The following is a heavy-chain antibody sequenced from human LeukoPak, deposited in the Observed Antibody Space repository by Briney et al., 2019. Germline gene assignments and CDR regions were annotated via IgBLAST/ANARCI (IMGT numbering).Heavy chain of an antibody. Sequence: ASVKVSYKASGYTFTSYGIRWVRQAPGQGLEWMGWISAYNGNTNYAQKLQGRVTMTTDTSTSTAYMELRSLRSDDTAVYYCARNRPLRGSSWRHFEYWRRPSKVTVSS. D-gene: IGHD6-13*01. CDR1: GYTFTSYG. CDR2: ISAYNGNT. CDR3: ARNRPLRGSSWRHFEY. V-gene: IGHV1-18*01. J-gene: IGHJ4*02.